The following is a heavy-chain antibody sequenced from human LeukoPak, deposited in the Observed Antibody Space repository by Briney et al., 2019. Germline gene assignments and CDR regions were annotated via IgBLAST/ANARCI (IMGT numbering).Heavy chain of an antibody. CDR2: IYDSGST. J-gene: IGHJ4*02. CDR1: GGSIRSSYYY. V-gene: IGHV4-39*07. CDR3: ARDSLEGLNY. D-gene: IGHD3-3*01. Sequence: KPSETLSLTCTVSGGSIRSSYYYWGWIRQPPGKGLEWIGSIYDSGSTYYNPSLKSRVTISVDTSKNQFSLKLSSVTAADTAVYYCARDSLEGLNYWGQGTLVTVSS.